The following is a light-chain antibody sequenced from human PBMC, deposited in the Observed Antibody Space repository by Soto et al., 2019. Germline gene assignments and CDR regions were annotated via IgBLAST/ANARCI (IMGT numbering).Light chain of an antibody. J-gene: IGKJ2*01. V-gene: IGKV1-5*03. Sequence: DIQMTQSPSTLSASIGDRVTITCRASQTVYAWLAWYQQKPGTAPKLLIYEASTLHSGVPSRFSGSGSGTEFTLVISRLQPDDLATYYCQQYSSYSPYTFGQGTKVEIK. CDR1: QTVYAW. CDR2: EAS. CDR3: QQYSSYSPYT.